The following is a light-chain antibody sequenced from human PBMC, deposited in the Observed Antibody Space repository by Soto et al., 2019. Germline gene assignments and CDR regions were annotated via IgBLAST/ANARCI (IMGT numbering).Light chain of an antibody. J-gene: IGLJ2*01. CDR2: DVS. Sequence: QSVLTQPRSVSGSPGQSVTISCTGTSSDVGGYNYVSWYQQHPGKAPKLMIYDVSKRPSGVPDRFSGSKSGNTASLTISGLQAEDEADYYCCSYAGSYKVFGGATKVTVL. CDR1: SSDVGGYNY. V-gene: IGLV2-11*01. CDR3: CSYAGSYKV.